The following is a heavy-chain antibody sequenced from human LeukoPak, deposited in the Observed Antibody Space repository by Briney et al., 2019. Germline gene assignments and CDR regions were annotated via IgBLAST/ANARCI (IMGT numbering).Heavy chain of an antibody. CDR2: IYPGDSDT. V-gene: IGHV5-51*01. D-gene: IGHD6-19*01. J-gene: IGHJ4*02. CDR1: GYRFTTNW. Sequence: GESLKISCQGSGYRFTTNWIGWVRQMPGKGLEWMGIIYPGDSDTRYSPSFQGQVTISADKSISTAYLQWSSLKASDTAMYYCARHLGARQVAGDFDYWGQGTLVTVSS. CDR3: ARHLGARQVAGDFDY.